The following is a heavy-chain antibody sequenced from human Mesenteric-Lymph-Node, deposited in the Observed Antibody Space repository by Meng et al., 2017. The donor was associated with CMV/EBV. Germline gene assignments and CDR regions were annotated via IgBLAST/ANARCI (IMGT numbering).Heavy chain of an antibody. V-gene: IGHV1-2*02. J-gene: IGHJ4*02. D-gene: IGHD3-3*01. CDR2: INPNSGGT. Sequence: ASVKVSCKASGYTFTGQYMHWVRQAPGQGLEWMGWINPNSGGTNYAQKFQGRVTMTRDTSISTAYMELSRLRSDDTAVYYCARRYDFWSGTPFDYWGQGTLVTVSS. CDR3: ARRYDFWSGTPFDY. CDR1: GYTFTGQY.